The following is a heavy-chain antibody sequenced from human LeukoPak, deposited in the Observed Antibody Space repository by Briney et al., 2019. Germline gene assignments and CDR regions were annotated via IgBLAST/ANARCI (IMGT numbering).Heavy chain of an antibody. J-gene: IGHJ6*03. D-gene: IGHD5-12*01. Sequence: GGSLRLSCAASGFTFSYSDMHWVRQAPGKGLEWVTFIRYDGSNKYYADSVKGRFIISRDNSKNTLYLQMNSLRAEDTAVYYCAKDTVKVTTIRRVPHYMDVWGKGTTVTISS. CDR3: AKDTVKVTTIRRVPHYMDV. V-gene: IGHV3-30*02. CDR2: IRYDGSNK. CDR1: GFTFSYSD.